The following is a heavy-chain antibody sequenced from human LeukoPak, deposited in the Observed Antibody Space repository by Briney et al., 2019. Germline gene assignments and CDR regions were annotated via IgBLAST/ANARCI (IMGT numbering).Heavy chain of an antibody. V-gene: IGHV1-2*02. D-gene: IGHD3-22*01. CDR1: GYTFTGYY. Sequence: GASVKVSCKASGYTFTGYYMHWVRQAPGQGLEWMGWINPNSGGTNYAQKFQGRVTMTRDTSISTAYMELSSLRSEDTAVYYCARDNRYDSSGYSYDYWGQGTLVTVSS. CDR2: INPNSGGT. J-gene: IGHJ4*02. CDR3: ARDNRYDSSGYSYDY.